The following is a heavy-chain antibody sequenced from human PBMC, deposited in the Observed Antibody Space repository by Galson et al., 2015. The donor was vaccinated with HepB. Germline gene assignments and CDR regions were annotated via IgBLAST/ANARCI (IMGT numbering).Heavy chain of an antibody. CDR2: INPNSGGT. D-gene: IGHD3-22*01. CDR3: ARGLYYDSSGYQLDAFDI. CDR1: GYTFTGYY. J-gene: IGHJ3*02. Sequence: SVKVSCKASGYTFTGYYMHWVRQAPGQGLEWMGWINPNSGGTNYAQKFQGRVTMTRDTSISTAYMELSRLRSDDTAVYYCARGLYYDSSGYQLDAFDIWGQGTMVTVSS. V-gene: IGHV1-2*02.